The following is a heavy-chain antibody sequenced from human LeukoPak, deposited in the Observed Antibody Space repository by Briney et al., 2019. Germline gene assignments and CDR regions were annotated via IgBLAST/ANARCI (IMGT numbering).Heavy chain of an antibody. CDR2: INWNGGNT. CDR3: ARTSDGNWFDP. J-gene: IGHJ5*02. D-gene: IGHD1-26*01. V-gene: IGHV3-20*04. CDR1: GFTFDDYG. Sequence: GGSLRLSCAASGFTFDDYGMSWVRQGPGKGLEWVSGINWNGGNTGYADSVKGRFTIFRDNAKNSLCLEMDSLRVEDTALYYCARTSDGNWFDPWGQGTLVTVSS.